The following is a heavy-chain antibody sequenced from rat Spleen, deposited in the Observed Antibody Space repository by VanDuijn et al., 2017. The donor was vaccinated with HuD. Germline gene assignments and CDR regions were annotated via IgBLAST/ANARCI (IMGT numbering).Heavy chain of an antibody. CDR3: ARRLYDYFDY. CDR1: GFTFSNYG. J-gene: IGHJ2*01. D-gene: IGHD1-2*01. Sequence: EVQLVESGGGLEQPGRSLKLSCAASGFTFSNYGMAWVRQAPTKGLEWVATISYYGSHTYYRDSVKVRFSISRDNARSTLSLQMDSLRSEDTATYYCARRLYDYFDYWGQGVMVTVSS. CDR2: ISYYGSHT. V-gene: IGHV5-29*01.